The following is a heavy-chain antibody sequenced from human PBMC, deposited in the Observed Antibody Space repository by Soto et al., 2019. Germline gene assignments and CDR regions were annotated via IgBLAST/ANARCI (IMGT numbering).Heavy chain of an antibody. J-gene: IGHJ4*02. D-gene: IGHD1-20*01. CDR1: GYTFTSYG. V-gene: IGHV1-18*04. CDR2: ISAYNGNT. Sequence: QVQLVQSGAEVKKPGASVKVSCKASGYTFTSYGISWVRQAPGQGLEWMGWISAYNGNTNYAQKLQGRVTMTTDTSTSTAYMELRSLRSDDTALYYCARDIIQGNRPTPFDYWGQGTLVTVSS. CDR3: ARDIIQGNRPTPFDY.